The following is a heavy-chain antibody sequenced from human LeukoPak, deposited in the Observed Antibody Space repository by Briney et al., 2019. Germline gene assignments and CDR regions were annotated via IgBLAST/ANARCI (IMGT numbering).Heavy chain of an antibody. CDR3: AREGGTVFDY. J-gene: IGHJ4*02. V-gene: IGHV1-69*05. CDR1: GGTFSSYA. Sequence: VASVKVSCKASGGTFSSYAISWVRQAPGQGLEWMGGIIPIFGTANYAQKFQGGVTITTDESTSTAYMELSSLRSEDTAVYYCAREGGTVFDYWGQGTLVAVSS. CDR2: IIPIFGTA. D-gene: IGHD3-16*01.